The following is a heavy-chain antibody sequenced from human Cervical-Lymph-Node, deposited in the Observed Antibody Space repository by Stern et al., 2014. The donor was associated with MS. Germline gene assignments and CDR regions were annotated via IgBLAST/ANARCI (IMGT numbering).Heavy chain of an antibody. J-gene: IGHJ4*02. CDR3: ARQRYFDY. Sequence: EVQLVESGPEVKRPGESLKISCQASGYTFTSYWIGWVRQMPGKGLEWIAIIFPGGSDIRSSPSCQGQVTISADKSSSPAYLQGNNLKASDTAIYYCARQRYFDYWGQGTLVTVSS. CDR1: GYTFTSYW. CDR2: IFPGGSDI. V-gene: IGHV5-51*01.